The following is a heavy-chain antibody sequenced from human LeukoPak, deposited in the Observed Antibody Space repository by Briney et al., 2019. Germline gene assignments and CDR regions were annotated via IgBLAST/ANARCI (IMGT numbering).Heavy chain of an antibody. V-gene: IGHV3-7*01. D-gene: IGHD1-14*01. J-gene: IGHJ3*02. CDR3: ARIDSRRTFDI. Sequence: GGSLRLSCAASGFTFSSYGMSWVRQAPGKGLEWVANINEDGNKKYYADSVKGRFTISRDNAKNSLSLQMNNLRFEGTAVYYCARIDSRRTFDIWGQGTMVTVSS. CDR1: GFTFSSYG. CDR2: INEDGNKK.